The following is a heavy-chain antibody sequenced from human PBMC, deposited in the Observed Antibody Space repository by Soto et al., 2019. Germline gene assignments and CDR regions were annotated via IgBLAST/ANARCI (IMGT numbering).Heavy chain of an antibody. CDR1: GGSISSSSYY. D-gene: IGHD6-19*01. Sequence: QLQLQESGPGLVKPSETLSLTCTVSGGSISSSSYYWGWIRQPPGKGLEWIGSIYYSGSTYYNPSLKSRVTISVDTSKNQFSLKLSSVTAADTAVYYCARLLPVAGTKYYYYYGMDVWGQGTTVTVSS. CDR3: ARLLPVAGTKYYYYYGMDV. J-gene: IGHJ6*02. V-gene: IGHV4-39*01. CDR2: IYYSGST.